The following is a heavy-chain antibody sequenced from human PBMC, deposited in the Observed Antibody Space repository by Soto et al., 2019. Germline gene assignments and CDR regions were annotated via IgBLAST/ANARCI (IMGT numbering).Heavy chain of an antibody. D-gene: IGHD2-2*03. V-gene: IGHV4-30-4*01. J-gene: IGHJ6*02. CDR2: IYYSGST. CDR3: ASISSVGYVYSYSDMDV. Sequence: SETLSLTCTVSGGSISSGDYYWSWIRQPPGKGLEWIGYIYYSGSTYYNPSLKSRVTISVDTSKNQFSLKLSSVTAADTAVYYCASISSVGYVYSYSDMDVWSQGTTVTVSS. CDR1: GGSISSGDYY.